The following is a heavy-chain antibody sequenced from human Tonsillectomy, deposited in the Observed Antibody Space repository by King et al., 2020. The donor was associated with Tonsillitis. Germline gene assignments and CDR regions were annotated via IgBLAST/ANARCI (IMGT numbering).Heavy chain of an antibody. J-gene: IGHJ5*02. V-gene: IGHV3-11*01. CDR2: ISTSGGTI. CDR1: GFTFTNYF. CDR3: ARVRNNWFDP. Sequence: VQLVESGGGLVKPGGSLRLSCAASGFTFTNYFMTWIRQAPGKGLEWVSYISTSGGTIYYADSVKGRFTISRDNAKNSLYLQMNSLRDEDTAVYYCARVRNNWFDPWGQGTLVTVSS.